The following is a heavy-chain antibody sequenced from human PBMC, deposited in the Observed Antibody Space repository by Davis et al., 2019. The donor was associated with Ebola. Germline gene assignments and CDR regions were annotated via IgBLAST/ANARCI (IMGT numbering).Heavy chain of an antibody. D-gene: IGHD6-19*01. CDR1: GGSISSYY. Sequence: ETLSLTCTVSGGSISSYYWSWIRQPPGKGLEWVANIKQDGSEKYYVDSVKGRFTISRDNAKNSLYLQMNSLRAEDTAVYYCARVRWLVLYYFDYWGQGTLVTVSS. CDR2: IKQDGSEK. J-gene: IGHJ4*02. CDR3: ARVRWLVLYYFDY. V-gene: IGHV3-7*03.